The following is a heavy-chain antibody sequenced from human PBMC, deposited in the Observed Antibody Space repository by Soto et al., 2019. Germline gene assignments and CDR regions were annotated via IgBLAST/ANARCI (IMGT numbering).Heavy chain of an antibody. V-gene: IGHV4-39*01. Sequence: XASLSLTITVCGGPVYRSCYYWGWIRQPPGRGLEWIGNIDYNGVTYSNPSLKSRVTISRDTSKNQFSLKLTSVTAADTALYYCGKVLVGATGHTDSDSWGPGTLVTVSS. CDR2: IDYNGVT. D-gene: IGHD2-15*01. J-gene: IGHJ4*02. CDR1: GGPVYRSCYY. CDR3: GKVLVGATGHTDSDS.